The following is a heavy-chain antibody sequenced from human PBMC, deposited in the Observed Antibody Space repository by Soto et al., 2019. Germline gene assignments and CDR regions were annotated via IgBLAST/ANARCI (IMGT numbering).Heavy chain of an antibody. Sequence: PSLTCAVSASSISSDGFTCSWIRHPPGKGLEWIGYIYYNGSANYNPSLKSRVTLSVDTCKNQFSLKLSSVTAADTAVYYCARHVIAVAGIFDYWGQGTLVTVSS. D-gene: IGHD6-19*01. CDR3: ARHVIAVAGIFDY. J-gene: IGHJ4*02. CDR2: IYYNGSA. CDR1: ASSISSDGFT. V-gene: IGHV4-30-2*01.